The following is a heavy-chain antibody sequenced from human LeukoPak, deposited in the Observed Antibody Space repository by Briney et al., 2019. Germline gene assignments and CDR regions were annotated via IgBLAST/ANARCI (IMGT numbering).Heavy chain of an antibody. J-gene: IGHJ3*02. CDR3: ARDMRYGGPHDAFDI. Sequence: GGSLRLSCAASGYTFSSYWMSWVRLAPGKGLEWVANIKEDGSERNYVDSVKGRFTISRDNAKNSLYLQMNSLRAEDTAVYYCARDMRYGGPHDAFDIWGQGTMVTVSS. D-gene: IGHD4-23*01. V-gene: IGHV3-7*01. CDR2: IKEDGSER. CDR1: GYTFSSYW.